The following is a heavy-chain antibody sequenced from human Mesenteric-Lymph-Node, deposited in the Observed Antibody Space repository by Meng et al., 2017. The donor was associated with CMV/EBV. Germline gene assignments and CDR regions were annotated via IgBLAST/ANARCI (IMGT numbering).Heavy chain of an antibody. D-gene: IGHD1-26*01. CDR1: GVTCSDCY. CDR3: ARDQIVGATDY. CDR2: ISSSSSYT. V-gene: IGHV3-11*06. Sequence: SCAASGVTCSDCYMSWIRQAPGKGLEWVSYISSSSSYTSYADSVKGRFTISRDNAKNSLYLQMNSLRAEDTAVYYCARDQIVGATDYWGQGTLVTVSS. J-gene: IGHJ4*02.